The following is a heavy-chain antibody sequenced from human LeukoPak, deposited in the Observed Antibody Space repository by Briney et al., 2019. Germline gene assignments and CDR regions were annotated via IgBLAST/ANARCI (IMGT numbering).Heavy chain of an antibody. D-gene: IGHD5-12*01. V-gene: IGHV1-18*01. Sequence: ASVKVSCKASGYTFTSYGISWVRQAPGQGLEWMGWISAYNGNTNYAQKLQGRVTMTTDTSTSTAYMELRSLRSGDTAVYYCARESGYDESDAFDIWGQGTMVTVSS. J-gene: IGHJ3*02. CDR2: ISAYNGNT. CDR1: GYTFTSYG. CDR3: ARESGYDESDAFDI.